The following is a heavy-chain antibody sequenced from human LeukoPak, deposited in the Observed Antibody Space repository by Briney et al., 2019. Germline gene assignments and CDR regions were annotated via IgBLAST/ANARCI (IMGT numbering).Heavy chain of an antibody. V-gene: IGHV1-18*04. J-gene: IGHJ4*02. D-gene: IGHD3-10*01. CDR3: ATGGYYGSGSFPDY. Sequence: ASVKVSCKASGYTFTGYYIHWVRQAPGQGLEWMGWISAYNGNTNYAQKLQGRLTMTTDTSTSTAYMELRSLRSDDTAVYYCATGGYYGSGSFPDYWGQGTLVTVSS. CDR2: ISAYNGNT. CDR1: GYTFTGYY.